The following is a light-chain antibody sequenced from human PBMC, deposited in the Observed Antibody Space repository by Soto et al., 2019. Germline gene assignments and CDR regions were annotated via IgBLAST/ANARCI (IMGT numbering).Light chain of an antibody. CDR3: SSYTSSPSWV. J-gene: IGLJ3*02. CDR1: SSDVGGYNY. CDR2: EVS. Sequence: QPVLTQPASVSGSPGQSITISCTGTSSDVGGYNYVSWYQQHPGKAPKLMIYEVSNRPSGVSNRFSGSKSGNTASLTISGLQAEDEADYYCSSYTSSPSWVFGGGTQLTVL. V-gene: IGLV2-14*01.